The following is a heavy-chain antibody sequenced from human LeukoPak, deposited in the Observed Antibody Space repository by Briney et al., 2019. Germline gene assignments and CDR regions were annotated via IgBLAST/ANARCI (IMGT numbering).Heavy chain of an antibody. CDR2: IYPGDSET. J-gene: IGHJ4*02. CDR3: ARQGRSDY. Sequence: GESLKICWKACGYTFTRDWIGGVRQIPGKGLEWMGIIYPGDSETRYSPSFQGQVTISADKSINTVYVQGSSLKASDTAMYYCARQGRSDYWGQGTLVIVSS. V-gene: IGHV5-51*01. CDR1: GYTFTRDW.